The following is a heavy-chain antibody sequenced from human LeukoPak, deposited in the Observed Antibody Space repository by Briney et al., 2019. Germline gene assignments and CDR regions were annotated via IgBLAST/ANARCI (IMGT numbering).Heavy chain of an antibody. D-gene: IGHD4-17*01. CDR3: ARDNDYAFDY. V-gene: IGHV3-48*02. Sequence: GGSLRLSCAASGFTFSSYSMNWVRQAPGKGLEWVSYISSSSSTKPYADSVKGRFTISRDNAKNSLPLQMNSLRDEDTAVYYCARDNDYAFDYWGQGTLVTVSS. CDR2: ISSSSSTK. CDR1: GFTFSSYS. J-gene: IGHJ4*02.